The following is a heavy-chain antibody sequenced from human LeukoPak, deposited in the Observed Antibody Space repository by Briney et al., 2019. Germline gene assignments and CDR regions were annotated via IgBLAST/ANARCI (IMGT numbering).Heavy chain of an antibody. D-gene: IGHD1-1*01. J-gene: IGHJ4*02. CDR2: IYYSGST. CDR1: GGSISSYY. CDR3: ARTPRWNDSYFDY. V-gene: IGHV4-59*01. Sequence: SETLSLTCTVSGGSISSYYWSWIRQPPGKGLEWIGYIYYSGSTNYNPSLKSRVTISVDTSKNQFSLKLSSVTAADTAVYYCARTPRWNDSYFDYWGQGTLVTVSS.